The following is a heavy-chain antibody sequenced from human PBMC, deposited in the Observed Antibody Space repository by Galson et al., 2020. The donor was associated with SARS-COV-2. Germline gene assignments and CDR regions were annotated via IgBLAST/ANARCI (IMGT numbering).Heavy chain of an antibody. CDR3: ARLSEIQLWLRQFYFDS. CDR1: GGSISSGGYY. Sequence: ASETLSLTCTVSGGSISSGGYYWSWIRQHPGKGLEWIGHIYDSGTTYHNPSLKSRVTISIDTSKNQFSLKLSSVTAADTAVYYCARLSEIQLWLRQFYFDSWGQGTLVTVSS. D-gene: IGHD5-18*01. CDR2: IYDSGTT. J-gene: IGHJ4*02. V-gene: IGHV4-31*03.